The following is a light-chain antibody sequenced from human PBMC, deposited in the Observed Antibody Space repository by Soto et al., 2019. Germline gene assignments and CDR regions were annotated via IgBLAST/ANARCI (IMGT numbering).Light chain of an antibody. CDR1: QNILRY. CDR3: QRYNSRWT. Sequence: DIQMTQSPFTLSASVGDRVTITCRASQNILRYLAWYQQKPGKAPKLLIYAASSLESGVPSRFSGSGSGTEFTLTISSLQPDDVATYYCQRYNSRWTFGQGTRVEIK. J-gene: IGKJ1*01. CDR2: AAS. V-gene: IGKV1-5*03.